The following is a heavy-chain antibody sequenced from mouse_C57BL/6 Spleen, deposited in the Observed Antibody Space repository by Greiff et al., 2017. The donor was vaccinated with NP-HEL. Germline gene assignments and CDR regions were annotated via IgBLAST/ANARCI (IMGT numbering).Heavy chain of an antibody. J-gene: IGHJ4*01. CDR2: ISSGSSTI. CDR3: ARNWGRSLMDY. Sequence: EVNLVESGGGLVKPGGSLKLSCAASGFTFSDYGMHWVRQAPEKGLEWVAYISSGSSTIYYAATVKGRFTISRDNAKNTLFLQMTRLRSEDTAMYYGARNWGRSLMDYWGQGTSVTVSS. D-gene: IGHD4-1*01. V-gene: IGHV5-17*01. CDR1: GFTFSDYG.